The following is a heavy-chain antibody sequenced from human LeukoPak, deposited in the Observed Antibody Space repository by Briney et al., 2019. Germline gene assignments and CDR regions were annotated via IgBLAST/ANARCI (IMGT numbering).Heavy chain of an antibody. CDR1: GGSISGYY. Sequence: PSETLSLTCTVSGGSISGYYWSWIRQPPGKGLEWMGYIHYSGSTDYNPSLKSRVTISVDTSKNQFSLKVRSVTAADTAVYYCARDVRTGTTPYYYGMDVWGQGTTVTVSS. V-gene: IGHV4-59*01. CDR2: IHYSGST. D-gene: IGHD1-1*01. J-gene: IGHJ6*02. CDR3: ARDVRTGTTPYYYGMDV.